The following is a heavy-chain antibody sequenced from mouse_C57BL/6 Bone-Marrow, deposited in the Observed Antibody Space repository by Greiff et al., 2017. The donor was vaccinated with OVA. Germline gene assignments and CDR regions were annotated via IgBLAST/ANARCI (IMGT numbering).Heavy chain of an antibody. Sequence: VQLQQSGPGLVQPSQSLSITCTVSGFSLTSYGVHWVRQSPGKGLEWLGVIWSGGSTDYNAAFISRLSISKDNSKSQVFFKMNSLQADDTAIYYCARRGLRREFAYWGQGTLVTVSA. CDR2: IWSGGST. J-gene: IGHJ3*01. CDR3: ARRGLRREFAY. V-gene: IGHV2-2*01. D-gene: IGHD2-4*01. CDR1: GFSLTSYG.